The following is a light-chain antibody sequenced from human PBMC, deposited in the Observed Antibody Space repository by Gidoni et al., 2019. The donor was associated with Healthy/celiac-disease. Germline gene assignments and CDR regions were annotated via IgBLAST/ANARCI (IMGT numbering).Light chain of an antibody. J-gene: IGKJ1*01. Sequence: DIQMTQSPSSLSASVGDSVTITCRASQSISSFLHWYQQKPGKAPKLLIYAASSLQSGVPSRFSGSGSGTDFTLTSSSLQPEDFATYYCQQSNSNPRTFGQGTRVEIK. CDR2: AAS. V-gene: IGKV1-39*01. CDR3: QQSNSNPRT. CDR1: QSISSF.